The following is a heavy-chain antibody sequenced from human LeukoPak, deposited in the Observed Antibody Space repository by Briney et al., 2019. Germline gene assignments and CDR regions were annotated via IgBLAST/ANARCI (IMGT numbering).Heavy chain of an antibody. Sequence: GGSLRLSCAASGFTFSNAWMSWVRQAPGKGLEWVGRIKSKTDGGTTDYAAPVKGRFTISRDDSKNTLYLQMNSLKTEDTAVYYCTTDLPVAAAGKRPTVYNWGQGTLVTVSS. CDR3: TTDLPVAAAGKRPTVYN. D-gene: IGHD6-13*01. CDR1: GFTFSNAW. J-gene: IGHJ4*02. V-gene: IGHV3-15*01. CDR2: IKSKTDGGTT.